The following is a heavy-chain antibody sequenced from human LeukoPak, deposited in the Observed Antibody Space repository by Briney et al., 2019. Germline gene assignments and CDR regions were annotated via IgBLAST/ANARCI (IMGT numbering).Heavy chain of an antibody. CDR1: GGSISSYY. V-gene: IGHV4-59*01. CDR3: ARSPHDFWRLGDHLDFDY. Sequence: SETLSLTCTVSGGSISSYYWSWIRQPPGXGLEWIGYIYYSGSTNYNPSLKSRVTISVDTSKNQFSLKLSSVTAADTAVYYCARSPHDFWRLGDHLDFDYWGQGTLVTVSS. J-gene: IGHJ4*02. CDR2: IYYSGST. D-gene: IGHD3-3*01.